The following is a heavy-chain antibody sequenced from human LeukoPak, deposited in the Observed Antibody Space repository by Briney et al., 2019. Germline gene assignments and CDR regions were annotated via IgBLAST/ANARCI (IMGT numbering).Heavy chain of an antibody. CDR2: INPNSGAT. CDR1: GYTFTNYY. CDR3: ARAYDYGGNLVPFDY. V-gene: IGHV1-2*02. J-gene: IGHJ4*02. Sequence: ASVKVSCKASGYTFTNYYLHWVRQAPGQGLEWMGWINPNSGATNYQQNFQGRVTMTRDTSISTAYMELSRLRSDDTAVYYCARAYDYGGNLVPFDYWGQGTLVTVSS. D-gene: IGHD4-23*01.